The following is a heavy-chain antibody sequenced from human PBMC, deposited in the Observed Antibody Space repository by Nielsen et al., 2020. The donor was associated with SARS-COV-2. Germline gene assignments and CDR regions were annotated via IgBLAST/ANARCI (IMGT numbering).Heavy chain of an antibody. CDR2: IYYSGST. D-gene: IGHD5-12*01. CDR3: ARVWLAFDY. J-gene: IGHJ4*02. CDR1: GGSISSGDYY. V-gene: IGHV4-30-4*01. Sequence: SETLSLTCTVSGGSISSGDYYWSWIRQPPGKGLEWIGYIYYSGSTYYNPSLESRLTISLDTSKRQFSLRLTSVTAADTAIYYCARVWLAFDYWGQGILVTVSS.